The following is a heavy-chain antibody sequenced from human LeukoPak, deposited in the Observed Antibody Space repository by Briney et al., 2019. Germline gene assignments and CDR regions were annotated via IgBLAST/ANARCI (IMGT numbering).Heavy chain of an antibody. CDR3: ARRTTMIRGSPRCWFDP. D-gene: IGHD3-10*01. CDR1: GGSISSTIYY. J-gene: IGHJ5*02. V-gene: IGHV4-39*01. CDR2: IYYSGST. Sequence: PSETLSLTCTVSGGSISSTIYYWGWIRQPPGKGLEWIGSIYYSGSTYYNPSLKSRVTISVDTAKNQFSLKLSSVTAADTAVYYCARRTTMIRGSPRCWFDPWGQGTLVTVSS.